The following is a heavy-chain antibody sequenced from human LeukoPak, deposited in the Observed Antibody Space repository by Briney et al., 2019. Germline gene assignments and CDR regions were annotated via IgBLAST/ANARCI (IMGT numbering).Heavy chain of an antibody. Sequence: GGSLRLSCAASGFTFSSYAMSWVRQAPGKGLEWVSAISGSGGSTYYADSVKGRFTISRDNAKNSLYLQMNSLRAEDTAVYYCATIEGLQNYWGQGTLVTVSS. J-gene: IGHJ4*02. D-gene: IGHD5-24*01. CDR1: GFTFSSYA. CDR2: ISGSGGST. CDR3: ATIEGLQNY. V-gene: IGHV3-23*01.